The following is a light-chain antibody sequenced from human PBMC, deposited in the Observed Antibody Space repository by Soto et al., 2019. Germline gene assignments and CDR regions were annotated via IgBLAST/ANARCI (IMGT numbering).Light chain of an antibody. J-gene: IGKJ1*01. V-gene: IGKV3-20*01. Sequence: EIVLTQSPGTLSLSPGERATLSCRASQSVSSSYLAWYQQKPGQAPRLLIYGASSRATGIPDRFSGSGSGTDFTLTISRLEPEDFVVYYCQQYGRSPRGTFGQGTKVDI. CDR2: GAS. CDR3: QQYGRSPRGT. CDR1: QSVSSSY.